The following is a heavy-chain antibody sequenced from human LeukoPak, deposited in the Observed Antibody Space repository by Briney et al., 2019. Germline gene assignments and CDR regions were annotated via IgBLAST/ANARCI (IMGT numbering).Heavy chain of an antibody. CDR1: GYTFTSYD. J-gene: IGHJ6*02. CDR3: AREGTGDQDYYYYGMDV. D-gene: IGHD7-27*01. V-gene: IGHV1-8*01. CDR2: MNPNSGNT. Sequence: ASVKVSCKASGYTFTSYDINWVRQATGQGLEWMGWMNPNSGNTGYAQKFQGRVTMTRNTSISTAYMELSSLRSGDTAVYYCAREGTGDQDYYYYGMDVWGQGTTVTVSS.